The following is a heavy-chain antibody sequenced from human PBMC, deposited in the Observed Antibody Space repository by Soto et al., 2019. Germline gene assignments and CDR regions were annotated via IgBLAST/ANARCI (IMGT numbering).Heavy chain of an antibody. CDR1: GFTFSTYG. D-gene: IGHD5-18*01. CDR3: ARDQGRGYSYGFDY. CDR2: IWYDGSNK. J-gene: IGHJ4*02. Sequence: QVQLVESGGGVVQPGRSLRLSCAASGFTFSTYGMHWVRQAPGKGLEWVAVIWYDGSNKYYADSVKGRFTISRDNSKNTLYLQMNSLRAEYTAVYYCARDQGRGYSYGFDYWGQGTLVTVSS. V-gene: IGHV3-33*01.